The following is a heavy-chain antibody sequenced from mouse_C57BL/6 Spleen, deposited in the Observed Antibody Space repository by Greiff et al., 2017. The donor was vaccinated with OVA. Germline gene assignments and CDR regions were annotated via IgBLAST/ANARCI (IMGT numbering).Heavy chain of an antibody. CDR3: ARRVTGTNYYAMDY. J-gene: IGHJ4*01. Sequence: VHLVESGPGLVQPSQSLSITCTVSGFSLTSYGVHWVRQSPGKGLEWLGVIWSGGSTDYNAAFISRLSISKDNSKSQVFFKMNSLQADDTAIYYCARRVTGTNYYAMDYWGQGTSVTVSS. CDR1: GFSLTSYG. V-gene: IGHV2-2*01. CDR2: IWSGGST. D-gene: IGHD4-1*01.